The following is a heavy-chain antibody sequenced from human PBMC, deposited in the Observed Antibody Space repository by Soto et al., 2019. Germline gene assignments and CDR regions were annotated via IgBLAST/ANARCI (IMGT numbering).Heavy chain of an antibody. V-gene: IGHV4-4*02. Sequence: ASETLSLTCTVSGGSISSGDYYWSWVRQPPGKGLEWIGEIYHSGSTNYNPSLKSRVTISVDKSKNQFSLKLSSVTAADTAVYYCARDYSGSYNYGMDVWGQGTTVTVSS. CDR3: ARDYSGSYNYGMDV. J-gene: IGHJ6*02. CDR1: GGSISSGDYY. CDR2: IYHSGST. D-gene: IGHD1-26*01.